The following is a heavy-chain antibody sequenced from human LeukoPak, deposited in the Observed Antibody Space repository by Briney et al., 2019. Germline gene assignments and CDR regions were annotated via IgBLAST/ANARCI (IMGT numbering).Heavy chain of an antibody. D-gene: IGHD7-27*01. CDR2: ISRDGSDT. Sequence: GGSLRLSCAASGFTISPYWMHWVRQTPGKGLVRVSRISRDGSDTVYADSVKGRFTISRDNANETLYLQMNSLRGDDTAVYYCAREWDLPGAYYMDVWGKGTTVTVSS. CDR3: AREWDLPGAYYMDV. J-gene: IGHJ6*03. CDR1: GFTISPYW. V-gene: IGHV3-74*01.